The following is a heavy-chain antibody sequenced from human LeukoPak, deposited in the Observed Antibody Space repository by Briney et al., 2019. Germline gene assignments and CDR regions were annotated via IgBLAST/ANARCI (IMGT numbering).Heavy chain of an antibody. D-gene: IGHD3-22*01. CDR3: ARAYYYDSSGYYRDY. Sequence: GGSLRLSCAASGFTFSDYRMNWVRQAPGKGLEWVSSISSSSSYKYYADSVKGRFTISRDNAKNSLYLQMNSLRAEDTAVYYCARAYYYDSSGYYRDYWGQGTLVTVSS. J-gene: IGHJ4*02. CDR1: GFTFSDYR. V-gene: IGHV3-21*01. CDR2: ISSSSSYK.